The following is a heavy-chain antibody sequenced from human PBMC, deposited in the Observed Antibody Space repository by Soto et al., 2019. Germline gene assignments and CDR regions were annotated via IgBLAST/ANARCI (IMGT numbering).Heavy chain of an antibody. CDR3: AKDARLRIHYYAMDV. V-gene: IGHV3-30*18. CDR2: ISYDGSNK. CDR1: GFTFSSYG. Sequence: QVQLVESGGGVVQPGRSLRLSCAASGFTFSSYGMHWVRQAPGKGLEWVAVISYDGSNKYYADSVKGRFTISRDNSKNTLYLQMNSLRVEDTAVYYCAKDARLRIHYYAMDVWGQGTTVTVSS. J-gene: IGHJ6*02. D-gene: IGHD4-17*01.